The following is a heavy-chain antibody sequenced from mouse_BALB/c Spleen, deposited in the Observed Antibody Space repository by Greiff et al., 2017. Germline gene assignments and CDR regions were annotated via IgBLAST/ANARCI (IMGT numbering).Heavy chain of an antibody. Sequence: VQLQESGAGLVQPGGSRKLSCAASGFTFSSFGMHWVRQAPEKGLEWVAYISSGSSTIYYADTVKGRYTISRDNPKNTLFLQMTSLRSDDTAMYYCARGLPHYAMDYWGQGTSVTVSS. J-gene: IGHJ4*01. D-gene: IGHD2-4*01. CDR2: ISSGSSTI. CDR3: ARGLPHYAMDY. CDR1: GFTFSSFG. V-gene: IGHV5-17*02.